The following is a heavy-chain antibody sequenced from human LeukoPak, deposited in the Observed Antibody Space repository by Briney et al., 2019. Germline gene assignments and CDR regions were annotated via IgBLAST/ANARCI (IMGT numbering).Heavy chain of an antibody. CDR1: GFAFSNFA. J-gene: IGHJ4*02. CDR2: ISGNGGAT. V-gene: IGHV3-23*01. D-gene: IGHD3-10*01. Sequence: GGSLRLSCAASGFAFSNFAMTWVRQAPGKGLECVSLISGNGGATYYADSVKGRFTISRDNSKSTLFLQMNSLRADDTAVYYCAKGSGSPYYFDYWGQGTLVTVSS. CDR3: AKGSGSPYYFDY.